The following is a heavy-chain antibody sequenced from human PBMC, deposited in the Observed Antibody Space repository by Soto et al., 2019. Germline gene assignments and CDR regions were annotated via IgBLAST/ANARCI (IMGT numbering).Heavy chain of an antibody. CDR3: ARSSSGSQDY. V-gene: IGHV3-30-3*01. CDR1: GFTFSGYA. Sequence: QVQLVESGGGVVQPGRSLRLSCAASGFTFSGYAMHWVRQAPGKGLEWVAVISYDGGTEYYADSVKGRFTISRDNSKSTLYLQMNSLRPEDIAVYYCARSSSGSQDYWGQGTLVAVSS. CDR2: ISYDGGTE. D-gene: IGHD2-15*01. J-gene: IGHJ4*02.